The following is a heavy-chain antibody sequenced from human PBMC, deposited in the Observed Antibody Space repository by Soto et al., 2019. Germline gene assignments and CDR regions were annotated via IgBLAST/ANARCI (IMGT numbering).Heavy chain of an antibody. D-gene: IGHD3-22*01. CDR1: GFTFSSYA. V-gene: IGHV3-23*01. Sequence: GGSLRLSCAASGFTFSSYAMSWVRQAPGKGLEWVSAISGSGGSTYYADSVKGRFTISRDNSKNTLYLQMNSLRAEDTAVYYCAKDYYDSRTLVLFGAFDIWGQGTMVTVSS. CDR2: ISGSGGST. CDR3: AKDYYDSRTLVLFGAFDI. J-gene: IGHJ3*02.